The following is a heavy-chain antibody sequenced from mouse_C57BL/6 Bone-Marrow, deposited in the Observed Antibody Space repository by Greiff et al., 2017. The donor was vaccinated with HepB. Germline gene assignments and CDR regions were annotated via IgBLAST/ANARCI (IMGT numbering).Heavy chain of an antibody. D-gene: IGHD1-1*01. V-gene: IGHV5-6*01. Sequence: VQLKESGGDLVKPGGSLKLSCAASGFTFSSYGMSWVRQTPDKRLEWVATISSGGSYTYYPDSVKGRFTISRDNAKNTLYLQMSSLKSEDTAMYYCARLDYYGSSYDYWGQGTTLTVSS. CDR1: GFTFSSYG. CDR3: ARLDYYGSSYDY. CDR2: ISSGGSYT. J-gene: IGHJ2*01.